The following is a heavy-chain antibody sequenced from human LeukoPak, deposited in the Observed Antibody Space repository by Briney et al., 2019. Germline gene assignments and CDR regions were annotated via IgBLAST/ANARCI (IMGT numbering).Heavy chain of an antibody. J-gene: IGHJ4*02. D-gene: IGHD1-1*01. CDR1: GGSISSYY. V-gene: IGHV4-59*01. CDR3: ARGHTRCYFDY. CDR2: IYYSGST. Sequence: SETLSLTCTVSGGSISSYYWSWIRQPPGKGLEWIGYIYYSGSTNYNPSLKSRVTISVDTSKNQFSLKLSSVTAADTAVYYCARGHTRCYFDYWGQGTLVTVSS.